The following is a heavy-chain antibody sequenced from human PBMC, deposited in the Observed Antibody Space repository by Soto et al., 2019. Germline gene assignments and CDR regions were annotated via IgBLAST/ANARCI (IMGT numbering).Heavy chain of an antibody. J-gene: IGHJ4*02. Sequence: QVQLVQSGAEVKKPGASVRVSCKASGYTFTSYDIYWVRQATGQGLEWLGWMNPFSGNAVYTQKFQDRVTMPRDTSINTAYMEMSGLRSEYPAVYYCTRGQGNHWGQGSLVTVSS. CDR3: TRGQGNH. CDR2: MNPFSGNA. CDR1: GYTFTSYD. V-gene: IGHV1-8*01.